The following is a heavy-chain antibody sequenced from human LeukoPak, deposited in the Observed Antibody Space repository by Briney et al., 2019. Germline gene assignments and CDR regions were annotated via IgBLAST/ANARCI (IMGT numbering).Heavy chain of an antibody. D-gene: IGHD2-21*02. V-gene: IGHV3-64*04. Sequence: GGSLRLSCSASGFTFSSYAMHWVRQAPGKGLEYVSAISSNGDSTYYADSVTGRFTISRDNSKNSMYLQMSSLRAEDTAVYYCARDLRLKELAYCGGDCLDYWGQGTLVTVSS. CDR1: GFTFSSYA. CDR3: ARDLRLKELAYCGGDCLDY. CDR2: ISSNGDST. J-gene: IGHJ4*02.